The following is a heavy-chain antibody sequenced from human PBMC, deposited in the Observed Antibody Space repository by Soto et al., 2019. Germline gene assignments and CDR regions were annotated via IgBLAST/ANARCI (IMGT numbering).Heavy chain of an antibody. CDR1: GYTFTSYG. D-gene: IGHD3-9*01. CDR2: ISAYNGNT. V-gene: IGHV1-18*01. J-gene: IGHJ4*02. CDR3: ARGASSVLRYFDWAPDY. Sequence: GASVKVSCKASGYTFTSYGISWVRQAPGQGLEWMGWISAYNGNTNYAQKLQGRVTMTTDTSTSTAYMELRSLRSDDTAVYYCARGASSVLRYFDWAPDYWGQGTLVTVSS.